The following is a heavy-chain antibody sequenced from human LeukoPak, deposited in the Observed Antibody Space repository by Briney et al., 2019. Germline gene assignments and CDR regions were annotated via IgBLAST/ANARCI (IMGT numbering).Heavy chain of an antibody. CDR2: ISGSTGST. J-gene: IGHJ4*02. D-gene: IGHD2-21*02. CDR3: ARGDPFDY. Sequence: GGSLRLSCAASGFTFNSYAMSWVRQAPGKGLEWVSCISGSTGSTYYADSVKGRFTISRDNSENTLYLQMNSLRAEDTAVYYCARGDPFDYWGQGTLVTVSS. V-gene: IGHV3-23*01. CDR1: GFTFNSYA.